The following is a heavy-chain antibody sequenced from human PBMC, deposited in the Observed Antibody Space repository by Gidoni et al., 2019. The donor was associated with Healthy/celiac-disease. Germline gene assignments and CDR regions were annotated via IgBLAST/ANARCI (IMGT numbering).Heavy chain of an antibody. Sequence: QVQLVESGGGVVQPGRSLRLPCAASGFTFISSAMHWVRQAPGKGMEWVAVISYDGSNKYYADSVKGRFTISRDNSKNTLYLQMNSLRAEDTAVYYCARDVHDYYGSGSYYNVGVYWGQGTLVTVSS. V-gene: IGHV3-30-3*01. CDR3: ARDVHDYYGSGSYYNVGVY. CDR1: GFTFISSA. CDR2: ISYDGSNK. J-gene: IGHJ4*02. D-gene: IGHD3-10*01.